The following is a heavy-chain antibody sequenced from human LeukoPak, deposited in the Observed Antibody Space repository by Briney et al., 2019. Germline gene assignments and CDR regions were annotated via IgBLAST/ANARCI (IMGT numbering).Heavy chain of an antibody. Sequence: GGSLRLSCAASGFTFSNAWMTWVRQGPGKGREWVGRIKSKTDGGTTDYAAPVKGRFTISRDDSKNTLYLQMNSLKTEDTGVYYCTTLAAARAFDIWGQGTMVTVSS. J-gene: IGHJ3*02. CDR3: TTLAAARAFDI. CDR2: IKSKTDGGTT. V-gene: IGHV3-15*01. D-gene: IGHD6-25*01. CDR1: GFTFSNAW.